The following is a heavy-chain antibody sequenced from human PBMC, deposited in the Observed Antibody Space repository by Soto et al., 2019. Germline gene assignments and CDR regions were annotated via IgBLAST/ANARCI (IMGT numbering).Heavy chain of an antibody. CDR2: IYYSGST. D-gene: IGHD2-2*01. CDR1: GGSISSYY. J-gene: IGHJ4*02. CDR3: ARGDERVAMLPGY. Sequence: QVQLQESGPGLVKPSETLSLTCTVSGGSISSYYWSWIRQPPGKGLEWIGYIYYSGSTNYNPSLNSRVTISVVTFKNGISQIMSSETASGSDVYYRARGDERVAMLPGYWGQGTLVTVSS. V-gene: IGHV4-59*01.